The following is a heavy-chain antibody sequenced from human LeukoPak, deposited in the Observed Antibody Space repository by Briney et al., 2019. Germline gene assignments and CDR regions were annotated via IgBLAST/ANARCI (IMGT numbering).Heavy chain of an antibody. V-gene: IGHV1-69*04. D-gene: IGHD1-14*01. CDR1: GGTFSRYA. Sequence: ASVKVSCKASGGTFSRYAISWVRQAPGQGPEWMGRIIPVLDTANYAQKFQGRITITADKSTNTAYMELRSLRSEDTAVYYCASWHTRNSDSGYYNAMDVWGQGTTVTVS. J-gene: IGHJ6*02. CDR3: ASWHTRNSDSGYYNAMDV. CDR2: IIPVLDTA.